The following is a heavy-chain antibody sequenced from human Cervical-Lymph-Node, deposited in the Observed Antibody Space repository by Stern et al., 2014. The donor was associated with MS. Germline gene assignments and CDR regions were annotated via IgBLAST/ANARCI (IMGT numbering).Heavy chain of an antibody. CDR2: VFPSGSA. V-gene: IGHV4-61*01. Sequence: QVQLQESGPGVVKPSETLSLTCSVSGGSVRSGSYYWTWIRQPPGKGLEWIGDVFPSGSAEYNPSLKSRVTISVDTSKNQCSLRLNSLTAADTAVYYCAREGYNYGYVGYWGQGTPVTVSS. CDR3: AREGYNYGYVGY. J-gene: IGHJ4*02. D-gene: IGHD5-18*01. CDR1: GGSVRSGSYY.